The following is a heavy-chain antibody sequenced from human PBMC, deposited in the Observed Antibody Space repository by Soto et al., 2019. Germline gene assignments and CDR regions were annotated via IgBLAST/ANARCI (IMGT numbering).Heavy chain of an antibody. CDR2: IIPIFGTA. CDR3: ARAPPYYYDSSGYYPPWFDP. D-gene: IGHD3-22*01. V-gene: IGHV1-69*13. CDR1: GGTFSSYA. Sequence: SVKVSCKASGGTFSSYAISWVRQAPGQGLEWMGGIIPIFGTANYAQKFQGRVTITADESTSTAYMELSSLRSEDTAVYYCARAPPYYYDSSGYYPPWFDPWGQGTLVTVSS. J-gene: IGHJ5*02.